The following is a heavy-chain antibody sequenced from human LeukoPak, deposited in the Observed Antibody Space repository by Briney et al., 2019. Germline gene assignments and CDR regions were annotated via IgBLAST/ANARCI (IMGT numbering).Heavy chain of an antibody. Sequence: ASVKVSCKASGYTFTNYYIHWVRQATGQGLEWTGIINPSGGSTSYAHKFQGRVTMTRDTSTSTVYMELSSLRSEDTAVYYCAREGPYSDSSRSRFDYWGQGTLVTVSS. J-gene: IGHJ4*02. D-gene: IGHD6-6*01. CDR2: INPSGGST. V-gene: IGHV1-46*01. CDR3: AREGPYSDSSRSRFDY. CDR1: GYTFTNYY.